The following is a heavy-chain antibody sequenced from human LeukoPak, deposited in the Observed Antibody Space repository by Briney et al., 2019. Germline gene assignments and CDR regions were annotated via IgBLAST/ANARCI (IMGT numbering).Heavy chain of an antibody. CDR3: AKDRTITMIVVVIDAFDI. V-gene: IGHV3-48*01. CDR1: GFVFGGYT. Sequence: TGGSLRLSCTGSGFVFGGYTMNWVRQAPGKGLEWLSYISASGGNTFYADSVKGRFTISRDNAKNSVYLQMNSLRAEDTAVYYCAKDRTITMIVVVIDAFDIWGQGTMVTVSS. J-gene: IGHJ3*02. CDR2: ISASGGNT. D-gene: IGHD3-22*01.